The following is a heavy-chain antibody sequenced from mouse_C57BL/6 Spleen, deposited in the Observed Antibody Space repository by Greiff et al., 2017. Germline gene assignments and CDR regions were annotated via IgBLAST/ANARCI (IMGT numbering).Heavy chain of an antibody. D-gene: IGHD2-1*01. J-gene: IGHJ2*01. V-gene: IGHV1-26*01. Sequence: EVQLQQSGPELVKPGASVKISCKASGYTFTDYYMNWVKQSHGKSLEWIGDINPNNGGTRYNQKFKGKATLTVEKSSSTAYMELRSLTSEDSAVYYCARGGVRVDYFDYWGQGTTLTVSS. CDR2: INPNNGGT. CDR1: GYTFTDYY. CDR3: ARGGVRVDYFDY.